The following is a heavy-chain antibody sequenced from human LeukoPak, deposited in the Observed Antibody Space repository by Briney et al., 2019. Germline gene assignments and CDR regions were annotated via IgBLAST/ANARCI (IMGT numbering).Heavy chain of an antibody. V-gene: IGHV4-34*01. CDR1: GGSFSGYY. Sequence: SETLSLTCAVYGGSFSGYYWSWIRQPPGKGLEWNGEINHSGSTNYNPSLKSRVTISVDTSKNQFSLKLSSVTAADTAVYYCASSGSYIWGQGTLVTVSS. J-gene: IGHJ4*02. CDR3: ASSGSYI. D-gene: IGHD3-10*01. CDR2: INHSGST.